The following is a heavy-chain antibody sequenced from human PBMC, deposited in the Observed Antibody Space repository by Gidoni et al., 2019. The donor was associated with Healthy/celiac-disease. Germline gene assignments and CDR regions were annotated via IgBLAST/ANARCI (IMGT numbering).Heavy chain of an antibody. CDR2: ISGSGGST. J-gene: IGHJ1*01. Sequence: EVQLLESGGGLVQPGGSLRLSCAASGFTFSSYAMSWVRQAPGKGLGWVAAISGSGGSTYYADSVKGRFTISRDNSKNTLYLQMNSLRAEDTAVYYCAKGGLDYGDFQHWGQGTLVTVSS. D-gene: IGHD4-17*01. V-gene: IGHV3-23*01. CDR3: AKGGLDYGDFQH. CDR1: GFTFSSYA.